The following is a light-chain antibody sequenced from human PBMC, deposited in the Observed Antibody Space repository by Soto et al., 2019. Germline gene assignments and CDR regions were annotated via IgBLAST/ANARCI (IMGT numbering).Light chain of an antibody. CDR1: QSLGTW. J-gene: IGKJ4*01. Sequence: DIQMTQSPSTLSASVGDRVIITCRASQSLGTWLAWYQQKPGTAPVLLIYDVSRLESGVPSRFSGRGSGTEFTLTISSLQPDDFATYYCQQYFSYPLTFGGGTKVEIE. CDR2: DVS. V-gene: IGKV1-5*01. CDR3: QQYFSYPLT.